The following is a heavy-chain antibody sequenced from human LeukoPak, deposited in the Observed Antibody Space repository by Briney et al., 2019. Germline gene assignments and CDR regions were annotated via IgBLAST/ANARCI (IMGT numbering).Heavy chain of an antibody. J-gene: IGHJ4*02. Sequence: PSETLSLTCTVSGGSISSYYWSWIRQPAGKGLEWIGRIYPSGSTNYNPSLKSRVTMSVDTSKNHLSLNLSSVTAADTAVYYCARDGHSDTSRALDYWGQGTLVTVSS. D-gene: IGHD5-12*01. CDR1: GGSISSYY. CDR3: ARDGHSDTSRALDY. CDR2: IYPSGST. V-gene: IGHV4-4*07.